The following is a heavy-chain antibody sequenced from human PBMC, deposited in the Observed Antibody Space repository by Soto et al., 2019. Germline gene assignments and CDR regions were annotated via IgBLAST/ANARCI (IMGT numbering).Heavy chain of an antibody. CDR1: GYTFTSYD. CDR3: ARGLEYCSSTSCYYWFDP. D-gene: IGHD2-2*01. V-gene: IGHV1-8*01. Sequence: QVQLVQSGAEVKKPGASVKVSCKASGYTFTSYDINWVRQATGQGLEWIGWMNPNSGNTGYAQKFQCRVTMTRNTSISTAYMELSSLRSEDTAVYYFARGLEYCSSTSCYYWFDPWGQGTLVTVSS. CDR2: MNPNSGNT. J-gene: IGHJ5*02.